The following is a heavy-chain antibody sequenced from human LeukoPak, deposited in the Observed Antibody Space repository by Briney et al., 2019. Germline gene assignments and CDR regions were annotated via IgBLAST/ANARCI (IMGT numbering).Heavy chain of an antibody. CDR2: INPSGGST. Sequence: ASVKVSCKASGYTFTRYYMHWVRQAPGQGLEWMGIINPSGGSTSYAQKFQGRVTMTRDTSTSTVYMELSSLRSEDTAVYYCARGNVMTTVPPYYFDYWGQGTLVTVSS. CDR3: ARGNVMTTVPPYYFDY. V-gene: IGHV1-46*01. CDR1: GYTFTRYY. J-gene: IGHJ4*02. D-gene: IGHD4-17*01.